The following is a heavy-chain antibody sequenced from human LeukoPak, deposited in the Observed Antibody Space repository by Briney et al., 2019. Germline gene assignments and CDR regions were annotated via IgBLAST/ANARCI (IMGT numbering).Heavy chain of an antibody. Sequence: SGTLSLTCAVSGGSFSGYYWSSIRHPPGKGLEWIGDITQSGNTNYNPSLTSRVTISVDTSKNQFTLKLSSVTAADTAVYYCASASITRYYFDYWGQGTLVTVSS. J-gene: IGHJ4*02. V-gene: IGHV4-34*01. CDR1: GGSFSGYY. CDR2: ITQSGNT. D-gene: IGHD4-11*01. CDR3: ASASITRYYFDY.